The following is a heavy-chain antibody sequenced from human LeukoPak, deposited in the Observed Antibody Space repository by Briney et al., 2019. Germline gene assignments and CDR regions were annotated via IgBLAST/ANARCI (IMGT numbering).Heavy chain of an antibody. Sequence: GGSLRLSCAGSGFNFNDFTMQWVRQPPGGGVERVCRISWDSRSISYADFVKDRFTVSRDNSKNSRYLRMVTVTSEDTAFYYCAKGAPPVHWGQGTLVTVPS. CDR3: AKGAPPVH. CDR2: ISWDSRSI. D-gene: IGHD6-6*01. V-gene: IGHV3-43*01. CDR1: GFNFNDFT. J-gene: IGHJ4*02.